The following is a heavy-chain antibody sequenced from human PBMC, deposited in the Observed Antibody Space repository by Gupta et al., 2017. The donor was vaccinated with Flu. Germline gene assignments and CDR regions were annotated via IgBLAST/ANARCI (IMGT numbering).Heavy chain of an antibody. CDR2: ISSSSTYI. CDR1: GFTFSSYN. D-gene: IGHD6-13*01. Sequence: EVQVVESGGGLVKPGGSLRLSCAASGFTFSSYNMNWVRQAPGKGLEWVSSISSSSTYIYYADSVRGRFTISRDNAKNSLSLQMNSLRAEDTAVYYCARDWSSTWQRGNYFDYWGQGTLVTISS. CDR3: ARDWSSTWQRGNYFDY. J-gene: IGHJ4*02. V-gene: IGHV3-21*01.